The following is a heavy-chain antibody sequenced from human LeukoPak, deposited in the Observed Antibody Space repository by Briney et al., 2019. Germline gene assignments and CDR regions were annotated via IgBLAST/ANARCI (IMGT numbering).Heavy chain of an antibody. CDR2: INHSGST. J-gene: IGHJ4*02. Sequence: SETLSLTCAVYGGSFSGYYWSWIRQPPGKGLEWIGEINHSGSTNYNPSLKSRVTISVDTSKNQFSLKLSSVTAADTAVYYCARGLRSSSGISDYWGQGTLVTV. CDR3: ARGLRSSSGISDY. D-gene: IGHD6-6*01. CDR1: GGSFSGYY. V-gene: IGHV4-34*01.